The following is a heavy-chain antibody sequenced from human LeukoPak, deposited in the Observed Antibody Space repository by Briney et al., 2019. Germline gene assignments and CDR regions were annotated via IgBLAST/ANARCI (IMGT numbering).Heavy chain of an antibody. CDR3: ARAGIVGVTIVY. Sequence: PSETLSLTCTVSGGSISSSSYYWGWIRQPPGKGLEWIGSIYYSGSTYYNPSLKSRVTISVDTSKNQFSLKLSSVTAADTAVYYCARAGIVGVTIVYWGQGTLVTVSS. V-gene: IGHV4-39*07. J-gene: IGHJ4*02. CDR2: IYYSGST. CDR1: GGSISSSSYY. D-gene: IGHD1-26*01.